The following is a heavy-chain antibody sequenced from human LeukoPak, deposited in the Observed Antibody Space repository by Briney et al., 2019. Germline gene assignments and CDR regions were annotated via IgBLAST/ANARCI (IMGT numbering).Heavy chain of an antibody. J-gene: IGHJ3*02. CDR1: GYSFTSYW. D-gene: IGHD3-3*01. Sequence: PGESLKISCKGSGYSFTSYWIGWVRQMPGKGLEWMGIIYPGDSDTRYSPSFQGQVTISADKSISTAYPQWSSLKASDTAMYYCARQRWGGQGAFSSAFDIWGQGTMVTVSS. CDR2: IYPGDSDT. CDR3: ARQRWGGQGAFSSAFDI. V-gene: IGHV5-51*01.